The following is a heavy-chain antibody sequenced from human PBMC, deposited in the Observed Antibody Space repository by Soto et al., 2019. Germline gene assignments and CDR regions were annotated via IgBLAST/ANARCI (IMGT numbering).Heavy chain of an antibody. CDR2: IYYSGST. D-gene: IGHD1-1*01. V-gene: IGHV4-30-4*01. CDR1: GCSISSGDYY. Sequence: SETLSLTCPVSGCSISSGDYYWSWIRQPPGKGLEWIGYIYYSGSTYYNPSLKSRVTISVDTSKNQFSLKLSSVTAADTAVYYCARHNYVGPNWFDPWGQGTLVTV. J-gene: IGHJ5*02. CDR3: ARHNYVGPNWFDP.